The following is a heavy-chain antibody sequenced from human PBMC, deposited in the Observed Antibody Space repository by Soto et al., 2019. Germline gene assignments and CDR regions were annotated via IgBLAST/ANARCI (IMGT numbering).Heavy chain of an antibody. V-gene: IGHV4-34*01. Sequence: QVQLQQWGAGLLKPSETLSLTCAVYGGSFSGYYWSWIRQPPGKGLEWIGEINHSGSTNYNPSLKSRVTISVDPSKTQFSLKLSSVTAADTAVYYCARGLDDYGDYAFDYWGQGTLVTVSS. CDR2: INHSGST. CDR3: ARGLDDYGDYAFDY. J-gene: IGHJ4*02. CDR1: GGSFSGYY. D-gene: IGHD4-17*01.